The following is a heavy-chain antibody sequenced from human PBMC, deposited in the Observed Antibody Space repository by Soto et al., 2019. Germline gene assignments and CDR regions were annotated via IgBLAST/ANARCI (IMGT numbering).Heavy chain of an antibody. J-gene: IGHJ2*01. CDR1: GFTFSSYA. CDR2: ISGSGGST. CDR3: AKPPFSRLWMGYFDL. Sequence: EVQLLESGGGLVQPGGSPRLSCAASGFTFSSYAMSWVRQAPGKGLEWVSAISGSGGSTYYADSVKGRFTISRDNSKNTLYLQMNSLRAEDTAVYYCAKPPFSRLWMGYFDLWGRGTLVTVSS. V-gene: IGHV3-23*01. D-gene: IGHD2-21*01.